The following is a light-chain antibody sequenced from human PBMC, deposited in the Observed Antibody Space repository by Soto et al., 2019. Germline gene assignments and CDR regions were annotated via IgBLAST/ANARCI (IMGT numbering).Light chain of an antibody. V-gene: IGKV1-39*01. CDR1: HTIHNY. Sequence: DIQMTQSPSSLSASVGDRVTITWRAGHTIHNYLKWYQQRRGKAPKLLIYAASSLQSGVPSRCRGSGSGTDFTLTITSLQPEDFATYFCPQSYSTPPTFGQGTKVEIK. CDR2: AAS. J-gene: IGKJ1*01. CDR3: PQSYSTPPT.